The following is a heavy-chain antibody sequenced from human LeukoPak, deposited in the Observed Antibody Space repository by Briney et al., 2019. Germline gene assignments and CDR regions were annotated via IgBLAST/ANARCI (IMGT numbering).Heavy chain of an antibody. D-gene: IGHD4-17*01. CDR3: ARDRFPVTTVTTLGFV. J-gene: IGHJ4*02. CDR2: INPNSGAT. V-gene: IGHV1-2*02. Sequence: ASVKVSCKASGYTLTDYYVHWVRQAPGQGLEWMGWINPNSGATNYAQKFQGRVTMTRDTSISTAYMELSSLRSDDTAVYYCARDRFPVTTVTTLGFVWGQGTLVTVSS. CDR1: GYTLTDYY.